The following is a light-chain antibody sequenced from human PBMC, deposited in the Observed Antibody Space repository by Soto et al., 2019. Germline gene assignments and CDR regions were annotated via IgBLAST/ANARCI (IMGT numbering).Light chain of an antibody. J-gene: IGKJ4*01. Sequence: EIVLTQSPATLSLSPGERATLSCRTSQSVGRNLAWYQQKPGQAPRHLMYDTSNRATGIPARFSGSGSGTDFTLTINTLEPADFSVYYCQTRSNWPLTFGGGTKVEIK. V-gene: IGKV3-11*01. CDR2: DTS. CDR1: QSVGRN. CDR3: QTRSNWPLT.